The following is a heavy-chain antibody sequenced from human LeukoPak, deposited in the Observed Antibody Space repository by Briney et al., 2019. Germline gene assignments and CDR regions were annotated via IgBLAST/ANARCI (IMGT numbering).Heavy chain of an antibody. D-gene: IGHD4-17*01. V-gene: IGHV4-39*01. CDR1: GGSISGSNYY. CDR3: ARDFGDHRIDY. Sequence: NTSETLSLTCTVSGGSISGSNYYWGWVRQSPEKGLEWIGSIIYSGTTHCDLSLRSRVTISVDTSKSQFSLRLTSVTAADTAVYYCARDFGDHRIDYWGQGTLVTVSS. J-gene: IGHJ4*02. CDR2: IIYSGTT.